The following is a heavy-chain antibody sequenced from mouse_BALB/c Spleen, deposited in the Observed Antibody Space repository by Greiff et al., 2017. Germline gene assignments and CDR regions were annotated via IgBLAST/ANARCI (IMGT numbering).Heavy chain of an antibody. D-gene: IGHD2-1*01. CDR2: ISYSGST. CDR3: ARKDGNYYFNY. Sequence: EVKLVESGPGLVKPSQSLSLTCTVTGYSITSDYAWNWIRQFPGNKLEWMGYISYSGSTSYNPSLKSRISITRDTSKNQFFLQLNSVTTEDTATYYCARKDGNYYFNYWGQGTTLTVSS. V-gene: IGHV3-2*02. J-gene: IGHJ2*01. CDR1: GYSITSDYA.